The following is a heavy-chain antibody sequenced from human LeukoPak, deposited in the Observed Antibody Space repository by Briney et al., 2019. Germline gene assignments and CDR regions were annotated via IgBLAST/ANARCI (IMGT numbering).Heavy chain of an antibody. J-gene: IGHJ6*02. D-gene: IGHD1-1*01. CDR1: GFTDSSNY. CDR2: IYSGGST. V-gene: IGHV3-53*01. CDR3: AREELLEPDYYYYGMDV. Sequence: GGSLRLSCAASGFTDSSNYTSWVRQAPGKGLEWGSVIYSGGSTYYADSVKGRFTISRDNSKNTLYLQLNSLRAEDTAVYYCAREELLEPDYYYYGMDVRGHGTTVTVSS.